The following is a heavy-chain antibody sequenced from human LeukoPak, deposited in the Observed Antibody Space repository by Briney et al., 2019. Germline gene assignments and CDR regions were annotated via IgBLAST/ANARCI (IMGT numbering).Heavy chain of an antibody. J-gene: IGHJ6*03. CDR1: GFTFSSFD. CDR2: IGTASDT. D-gene: IGHD1-1*01. CDR3: ARGPPRGKYYYMDV. V-gene: IGHV3-13*01. Sequence: GGSLRLSCTASGFTFSSFDMHWVRQPPGQGLEWVSTIGTASDTYYPGSVEGRFTLSRDNAKNSLYLQMNSLTAGDTAVYYCARGPPRGKYYYMDVWGKGTTVTVSS.